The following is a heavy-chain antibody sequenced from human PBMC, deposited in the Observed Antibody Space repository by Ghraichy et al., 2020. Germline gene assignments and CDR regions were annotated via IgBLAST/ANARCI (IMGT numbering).Heavy chain of an antibody. V-gene: IGHV4-34*01. CDR2: INHSGST. CDR3: ALRRKYCSGGSCYKGGSLDY. Sequence: ETLSLTCAVYGGSFSGYYWSWIRQPPGKGLEWIGEINHSGSTNYNPSLKSRVTISVDTSKNQFSLKLSSVTAADTAVYYCALRRKYCSGGSCYKGGSLDYWGQGTLVTVSS. J-gene: IGHJ4*02. CDR1: GGSFSGYY. D-gene: IGHD2-15*01.